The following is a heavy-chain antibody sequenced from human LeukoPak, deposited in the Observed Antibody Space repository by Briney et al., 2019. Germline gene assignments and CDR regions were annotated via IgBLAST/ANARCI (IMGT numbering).Heavy chain of an antibody. J-gene: IGHJ6*03. Sequence: SVKVSCKASGGTFSGYAISWVRQAPGQGLEWMGGIIPIFGTANYAQKFQGRVTITADESTSTAYMELSSLRSEDTAVYYCTTLTGLGNYYYMDVWGKGTTVTISS. CDR1: GGTFSGYA. D-gene: IGHD1-26*01. CDR3: TTLTGLGNYYYMDV. V-gene: IGHV1-69*13. CDR2: IIPIFGTA.